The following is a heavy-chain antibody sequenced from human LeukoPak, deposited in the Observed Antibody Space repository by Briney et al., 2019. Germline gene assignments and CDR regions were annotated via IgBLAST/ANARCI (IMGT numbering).Heavy chain of an antibody. D-gene: IGHD2-2*01. J-gene: IGHJ4*02. CDR2: IKQDGSEK. Sequence: PGGSLRLSCAASGFTFSSYWMSWVRQAPGKGLEWVANIKQDGSEKYYVDSVKGRFTISRDNAKNSLYLQMNGLKAEDTAVYYCARPTLSFVPAGAADYWGQGTLVTVSS. CDR3: ARPTLSFVPAGAADY. CDR1: GFTFSSYW. V-gene: IGHV3-7*01.